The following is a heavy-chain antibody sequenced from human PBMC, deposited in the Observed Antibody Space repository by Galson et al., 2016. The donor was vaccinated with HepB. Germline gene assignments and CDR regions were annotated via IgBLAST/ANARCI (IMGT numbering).Heavy chain of an antibody. Sequence: SLRLSCAASGFRFDNCAMHWVRQAPGKGPEWVAGISWNSGSMGYADSVKGRFTISRDNAKNSLHLQMDSLRPEDTALYYCAKDNRMGREFPRFDHWGQGILVTVSS. D-gene: IGHD3-10*01. V-gene: IGHV3-9*01. J-gene: IGHJ4*02. CDR2: ISWNSGSM. CDR1: GFRFDNCA. CDR3: AKDNRMGREFPRFDH.